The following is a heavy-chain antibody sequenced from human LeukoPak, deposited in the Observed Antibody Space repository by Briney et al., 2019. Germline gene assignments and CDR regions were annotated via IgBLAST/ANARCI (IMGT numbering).Heavy chain of an antibody. D-gene: IGHD4-17*01. V-gene: IGHV3-23*01. J-gene: IGHJ5*02. CDR2: LTGDGNT. CDR3: AKTLNDYGSTNWFDP. Sequence: PGGFLRLSCAASGFTFTSYAMSWVRQAPGKGLEWVSVLTGDGNTYYADSVKGRFTNSRDDSKNTLFLQMNSLRAEDTAVYFCAKTLNDYGSTNWFDPWGQGTLVTVSS. CDR1: GFTFTSYA.